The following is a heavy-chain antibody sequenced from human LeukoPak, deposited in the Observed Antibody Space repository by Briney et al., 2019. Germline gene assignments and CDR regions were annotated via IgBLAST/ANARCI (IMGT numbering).Heavy chain of an antibody. CDR2: IWYDGSNK. V-gene: IGHV3-33*01. Sequence: GGSLRLSCAASGFTFSSYGMHWVRQAPGKGLEWVAVIWYDGSNKYYADSVKGRFTISRDNSKNTLYLQMNGLRAEDTAVYYCAREYGSGSYLIFVYWGQGTLVTVSS. D-gene: IGHD3-10*01. CDR3: AREYGSGSYLIFVY. J-gene: IGHJ4*02. CDR1: GFTFSSYG.